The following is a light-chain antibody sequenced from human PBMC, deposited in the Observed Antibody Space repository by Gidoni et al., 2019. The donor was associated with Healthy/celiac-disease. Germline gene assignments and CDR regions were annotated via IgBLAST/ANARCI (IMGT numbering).Light chain of an antibody. CDR3: AAWDDSLSGWV. Sequence: QSVLTQPPPASGTPGQRVTISCSGSSANIGSNYVYWYQQLPGTAPKLHIYRNNQRPSGVPDRFSGSKSGTSASLAISGLRSEDEADYYCAAWDDSLSGWVFGGGTKLTVL. V-gene: IGLV1-47*01. CDR2: RNN. CDR1: SANIGSNY. J-gene: IGLJ3*02.